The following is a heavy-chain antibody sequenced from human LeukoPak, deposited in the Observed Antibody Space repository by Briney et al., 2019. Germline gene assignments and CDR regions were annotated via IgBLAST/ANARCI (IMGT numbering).Heavy chain of an antibody. D-gene: IGHD6-19*01. Sequence: GGSLRLSCAASGFTVSSNYMNWVRQAPGKGLEWVSFISSGGTTHYADSVKGRFTISRDNSKNTLYLHMNTLRAEDTAVYYCARKYNSGWWIDCWGQGTLVTVSS. CDR2: ISSGGTT. CDR3: ARKYNSGWWIDC. J-gene: IGHJ4*02. CDR1: GFTVSSNY. V-gene: IGHV3-53*01.